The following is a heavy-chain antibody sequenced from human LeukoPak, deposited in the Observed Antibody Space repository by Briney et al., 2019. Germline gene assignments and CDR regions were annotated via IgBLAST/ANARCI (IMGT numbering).Heavy chain of an antibody. CDR1: EFTFSYFS. CDR2: ISSSGIYI. D-gene: IGHD6-19*01. Sequence: PGGSLRLSCAASEFTFSYFSMNWVRQAPGKGLEWVSSISSSGIYIHYADSVRGRFTISRDDAKNALYLQLNSLRAEDTAVYYCARGPGHVAVPATGSFDIWGQGTMVTVSS. V-gene: IGHV3-21*04. CDR3: ARGPGHVAVPATGSFDI. J-gene: IGHJ3*02.